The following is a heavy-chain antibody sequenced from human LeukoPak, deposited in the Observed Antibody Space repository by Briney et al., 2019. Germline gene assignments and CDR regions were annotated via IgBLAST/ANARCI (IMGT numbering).Heavy chain of an antibody. Sequence: SVKVSCKASGGTFSSYAISWVRQAPGQGLEWMGGIIPVFGTTNYAQKFQGRVTITADESTSTAYMEPSSLRSEDTAVYYCARWARGVVVSNFDLWGRGTLVTVSS. CDR1: GGTFSSYA. V-gene: IGHV1-69*13. CDR2: IIPVFGTT. J-gene: IGHJ2*01. CDR3: ARWARGVVVSNFDL. D-gene: IGHD2-21*01.